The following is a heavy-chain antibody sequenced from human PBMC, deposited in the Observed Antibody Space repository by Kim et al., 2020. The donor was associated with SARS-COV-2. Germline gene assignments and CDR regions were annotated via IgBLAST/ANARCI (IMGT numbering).Heavy chain of an antibody. D-gene: IGHD3-10*01. Sequence: SETLSLTCTVSDGSVSSGSYYWSWIRQPPGKGLEWIGYIYHSGSTNYNPSLKSRVTISVDTSKNQFSLKLSSVTAADTAVYYCAGDHRDGSIGGMDVWGQGTTVTVSS. CDR2: IYHSGST. J-gene: IGHJ6*02. CDR1: DGSVSSGSYY. CDR3: AGDHRDGSIGGMDV. V-gene: IGHV4-61*01.